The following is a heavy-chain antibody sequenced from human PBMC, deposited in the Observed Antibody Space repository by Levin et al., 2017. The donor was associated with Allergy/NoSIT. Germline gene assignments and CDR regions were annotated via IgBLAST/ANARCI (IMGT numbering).Heavy chain of an antibody. CDR2: INPSGGST. J-gene: IGHJ6*02. CDR1: GYTFTSYY. V-gene: IGHV1-46*01. CDR3: AREMGGYYYYYGMDV. D-gene: IGHD3-16*01. Sequence: GGSLRLSCKASGYTFTSYYMHWVRQAPGQGLEWMGIINPSGGSTSYAQKFQGRVTMTRDTSTSIVYMELSSLRSEDTAVYYCAREMGGYYYYYGMDVWGQGTTVTVSS.